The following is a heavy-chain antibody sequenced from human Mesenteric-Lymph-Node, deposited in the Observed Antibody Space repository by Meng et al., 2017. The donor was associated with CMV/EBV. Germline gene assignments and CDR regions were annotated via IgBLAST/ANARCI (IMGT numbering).Heavy chain of an antibody. Sequence: ASVKVSCKASGYTFSGYYIHWVRQAPGQGLEWMGWINPSSGGTNYAQNFQGRVTMTRDTSISTAYMELSRLRSDDTAVYYCARDQAEYQMLYRPHWGQGTLVTVSS. D-gene: IGHD2-2*02. CDR3: ARDQAEYQMLYRPH. CDR2: INPSSGGT. CDR1: GYTFSGYY. J-gene: IGHJ4*02. V-gene: IGHV1-2*02.